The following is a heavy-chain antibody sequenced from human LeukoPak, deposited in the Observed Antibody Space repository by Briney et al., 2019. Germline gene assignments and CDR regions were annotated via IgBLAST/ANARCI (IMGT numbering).Heavy chain of an antibody. CDR3: ARDRNTDFWSGYYTNYFDY. J-gene: IGHJ4*02. V-gene: IGHV3-7*01. CDR1: GFTFSSYW. D-gene: IGHD3-3*01. Sequence: GGSLRLSCAASGFTFSSYWMTWVRQAPGKGLECAANIKQDGSEKYYVDSVKGRFTISRDNAKNSLYLQMNSLRAEDTAVYYCARDRNTDFWSGYYTNYFDYWGQGTLVTVSS. CDR2: IKQDGSEK.